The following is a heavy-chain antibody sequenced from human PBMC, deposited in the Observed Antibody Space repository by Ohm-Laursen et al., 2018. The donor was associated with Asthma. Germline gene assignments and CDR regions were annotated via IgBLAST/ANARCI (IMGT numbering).Heavy chain of an antibody. D-gene: IGHD3-10*01. CDR2: IHYSGST. Sequence: SQTLSLTCTVSGFSICSGHYYWTWIRQHPGKGLEWIGNIHYSGSTIYNPSLESRLTISVDTSKNQFSLNLSSVTAADTALYYSARDGRLRGSFDYWGQGTLVTVSS. CDR1: GFSICSGHYY. CDR3: ARDGRLRGSFDY. V-gene: IGHV4-31*03. J-gene: IGHJ4*02.